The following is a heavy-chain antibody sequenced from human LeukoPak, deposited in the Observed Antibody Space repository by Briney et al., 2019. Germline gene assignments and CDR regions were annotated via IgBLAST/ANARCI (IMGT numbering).Heavy chain of an antibody. V-gene: IGHV3-48*01. D-gene: IGHD4-17*01. J-gene: IGHJ3*02. CDR3: ARDYGANAFDI. Sequence: PGGSLRLSCAASGFTFSTFSMNWVRQSPGKGLEWISYISTSSTTTYYADSVKGRFTISRDNANNSLFLQMNSLRAEDTAVYYCARDYGANAFDIWGQGTMVTVSS. CDR2: ISTSSTTT. CDR1: GFTFSTFS.